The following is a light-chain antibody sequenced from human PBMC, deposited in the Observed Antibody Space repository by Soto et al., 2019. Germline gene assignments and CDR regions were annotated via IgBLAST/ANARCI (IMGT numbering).Light chain of an antibody. Sequence: DIQMTQSPSTLSASVGDRVTITCRASQSISSWLAWYQQKPGKAPKLLIYDASSLASGVPSRFSGSGSGTDFTLTISSLQPDDFVTYYCQQYNTYSATFGQGTKVEIK. CDR3: QQYNTYSAT. CDR2: DAS. V-gene: IGKV1-5*01. CDR1: QSISSW. J-gene: IGKJ1*01.